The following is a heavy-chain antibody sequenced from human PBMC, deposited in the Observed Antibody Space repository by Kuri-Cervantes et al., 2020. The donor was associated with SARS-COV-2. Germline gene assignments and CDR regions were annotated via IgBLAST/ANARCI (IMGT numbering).Heavy chain of an antibody. CDR2: INHSGST. CDR3: ARGLGSGYYYGSFDY. CDR1: GGSISSGGYY. D-gene: IGHD3-22*01. V-gene: IGHV4-39*07. Sequence: SETLSLTCTVSGGSISSGGYYWSWIRQPPGRGLEWIGEINHSGSTNYNPSLKSRVTISVDTSKNQFSLKLSSVTAADTAVYYCARGLGSGYYYGSFDYWGQGTLVTVSS. J-gene: IGHJ4*02.